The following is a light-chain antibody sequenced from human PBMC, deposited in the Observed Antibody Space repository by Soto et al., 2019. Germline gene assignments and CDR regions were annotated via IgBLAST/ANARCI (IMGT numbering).Light chain of an antibody. CDR1: SSDIGAFNH. J-gene: IGLJ1*01. V-gene: IGLV2-14*03. CDR2: DVI. CDR3: SAYTSSSSYD. Sequence: QSALTQPASVSDSPGQSITISCIGTSSDIGAFNHVSWPPQHPGTATKLIIYDVINRPSGGSNRFSGAKTGNTASLIISGLQAEDEAHYYCSAYTSSSSYDFGSGTKVTVL.